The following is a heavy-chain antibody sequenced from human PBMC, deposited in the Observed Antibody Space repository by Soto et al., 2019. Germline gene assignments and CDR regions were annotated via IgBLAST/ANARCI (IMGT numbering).Heavy chain of an antibody. CDR2: ISSSSSYT. CDR1: GFTFSDYY. V-gene: IGHV3-11*06. J-gene: IGHJ4*02. Sequence: PGGSLRLSCAASGFTFSDYYMSWIRQAPGTGLEWVSYISSSSSYTNYADSVKGRFTISRDNAKNSLYLQMNSLRAEDTAVYYCVPAGGIAVAGSDWGQGTLVTVSS. D-gene: IGHD6-19*01. CDR3: VPAGGIAVAGSD.